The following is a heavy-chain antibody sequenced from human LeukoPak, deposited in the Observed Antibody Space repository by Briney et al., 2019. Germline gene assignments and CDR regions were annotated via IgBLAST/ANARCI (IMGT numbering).Heavy chain of an antibody. CDR2: ISDSGGST. CDR3: AKERCTGGTCYSDY. Sequence: PGVSLRLSCAASGFTFDKNDMSWVRQAPGKGLEWVSSISDSGGSTYYADSVKGRFTISRDISKNTLFLQMNNLRAEDTAIYYCAKERCTGGTCYSDYWSQGTLVTVSS. CDR1: GFTFDKND. J-gene: IGHJ4*02. V-gene: IGHV3-23*01. D-gene: IGHD2-8*02.